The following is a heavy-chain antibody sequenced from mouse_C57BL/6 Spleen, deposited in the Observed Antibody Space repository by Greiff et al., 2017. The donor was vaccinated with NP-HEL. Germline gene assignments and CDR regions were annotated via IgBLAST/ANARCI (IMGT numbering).Heavy chain of an antibody. J-gene: IGHJ3*01. V-gene: IGHV5-17*01. Sequence: DVKLVESGGGLVKPGGSLKLSCAASGFTFSDYGMHWVRQAPEKGLEWVAYISSGSSTIYYADTVKGRFTISRDNAKNTLFLQMNSLRSEDTAMYYCARRDYEGFAYWGQGTLVTVSA. CDR1: GFTFSDYG. CDR3: ARRDYEGFAY. CDR2: ISSGSSTI. D-gene: IGHD2-4*01.